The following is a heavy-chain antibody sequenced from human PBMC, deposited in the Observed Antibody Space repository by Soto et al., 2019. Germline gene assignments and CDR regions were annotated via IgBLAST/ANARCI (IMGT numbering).Heavy chain of an antibody. CDR2: ISSSSSTI. Sequence: GGSLRLSCAASGFTFSSYSMNWVRQAPGKGLEWVSYISSSSSTIYYADSVKGRFTISRDNAKNSLYLQMNSLRAEDTAVYYCARVIRISSIWFDPWGQGTLVTGSS. J-gene: IGHJ5*02. CDR3: ARVIRISSIWFDP. V-gene: IGHV3-48*01. D-gene: IGHD1-20*01. CDR1: GFTFSSYS.